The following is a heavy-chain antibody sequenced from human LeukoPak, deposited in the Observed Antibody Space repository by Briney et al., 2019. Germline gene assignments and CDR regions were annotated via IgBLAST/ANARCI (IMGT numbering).Heavy chain of an antibody. CDR1: GGSISSYY. V-gene: IGHV4-4*07. J-gene: IGHJ6*03. Sequence: PSETLSLTCTVSGGSISSYYWNWIRQPAGKGLEWIGRIYTSGSTNYNPSLKSRVTMSVDTSKNQFSLKLSSVTAADTAVYYCARGVVPADPYYYYYYMDVWGKGTTVTVSS. CDR2: IYTSGST. CDR3: ARGVVPADPYYYYYYMDV. D-gene: IGHD2-2*01.